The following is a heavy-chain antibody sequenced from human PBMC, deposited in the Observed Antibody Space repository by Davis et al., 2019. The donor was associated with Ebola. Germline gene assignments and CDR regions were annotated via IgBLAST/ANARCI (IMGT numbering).Heavy chain of an antibody. CDR2: ISGSGETT. CDR1: GFTFSVYA. V-gene: IGHV3-23*01. J-gene: IGHJ4*02. D-gene: IGHD5-18*01. Sequence: PGGSLRLSCAASGFTFSVYAMSWVRQAPGKGLEWVSVISGSGETTYYADSVKGQFTISRGISKNTLYLQMNSLRAEDTAVYYCARGLWGDTDYWGQGTLVTVSS. CDR3: ARGLWGDTDY.